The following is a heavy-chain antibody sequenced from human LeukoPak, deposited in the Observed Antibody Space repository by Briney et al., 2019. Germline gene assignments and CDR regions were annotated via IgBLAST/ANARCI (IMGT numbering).Heavy chain of an antibody. CDR1: GYSFTSYW. CDR3: AAAAPVVTATPAAFDI. V-gene: IGHV5-51*01. Sequence: GESLKISCKGSGYSFTSYWIVWVRQMPGKGLEWMGIIYPGDSDTRYSPSFQGQVTISADKSISTAYLQWSSLKASDTAMYYCAAAAPVVTATPAAFDIWGQGTMVTVSS. J-gene: IGHJ3*02. D-gene: IGHD2-21*02. CDR2: IYPGDSDT.